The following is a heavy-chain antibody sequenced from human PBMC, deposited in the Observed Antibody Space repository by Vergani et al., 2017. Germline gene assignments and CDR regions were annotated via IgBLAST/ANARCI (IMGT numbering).Heavy chain of an antibody. CDR3: ARDLRLLYDRFDP. CDR2: TWYDGNNK. Sequence: QVQLVESGGGVVQPGRSLRLSCAASGFTFNKYGMHWVRQAPGKGLEWVAVTWYDGNNKQYADSVKGRLTISRDNSKSTMYLQMNSLRDEDTCVYYCARDLRLLYDRFDPWGQGTLVTVSS. J-gene: IGHJ5*02. V-gene: IGHV3-33*01. D-gene: IGHD5-12*01. CDR1: GFTFNKYG.